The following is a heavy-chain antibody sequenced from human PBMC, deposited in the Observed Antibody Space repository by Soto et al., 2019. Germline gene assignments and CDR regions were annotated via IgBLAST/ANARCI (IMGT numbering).Heavy chain of an antibody. V-gene: IGHV3-48*03. CDR3: ARRGSR. CDR2: IHPGGQTI. Sequence: GGSLRLSCAASGLTFSSSEMSWVRKAPGKGLEWISYIHPGGQTIFYAESVKGRFTISRDNAKHSVYLQMNSLRAEDTAVYYCARRGSRWGRGTKVTVSS. CDR1: GLTFSSSE. J-gene: IGHJ3*01. D-gene: IGHD2-15*01.